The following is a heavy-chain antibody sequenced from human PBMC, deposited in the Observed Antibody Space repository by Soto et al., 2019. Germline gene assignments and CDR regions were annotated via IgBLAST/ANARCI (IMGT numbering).Heavy chain of an antibody. V-gene: IGHV3-7*03. CDR3: ARRYSSTFDI. CDR1: GFTFSSYW. D-gene: IGHD5-18*01. CDR2: IKQEGSEK. Sequence: EVQLVESGGALVQPGGSLRLSCAASGFTFSSYWMSWVRQAPGKGLEWVANIKQEGSEKYYMDSVKGRFTISRDNAKNSLYLQMISLIVDDTAVYYCARRYSSTFDIWGQGTMVTVSS. J-gene: IGHJ3*02.